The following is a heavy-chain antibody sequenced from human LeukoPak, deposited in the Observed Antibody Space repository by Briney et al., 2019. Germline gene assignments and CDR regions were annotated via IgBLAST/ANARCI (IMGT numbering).Heavy chain of an antibody. J-gene: IGHJ1*01. D-gene: IGHD6-13*01. V-gene: IGHV4-39*07. CDR1: GGSISSSSYY. CDR2: IYYSGST. Sequence: SETLSLTCTVSGGSISSSSYYWGWIRQPPGKGLEWIGSIYYSGSTYYNPSLKSRVTISVDTSKNQFSLKLSSVTAADTAVYYCARDGEVGIAAAGPAEYFQHWGQGTLVTVSS. CDR3: ARDGEVGIAAAGPAEYFQH.